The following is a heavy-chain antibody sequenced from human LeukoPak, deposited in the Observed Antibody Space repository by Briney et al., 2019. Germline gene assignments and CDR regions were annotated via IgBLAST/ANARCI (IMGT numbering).Heavy chain of an antibody. CDR3: ARQRSYYDSSGYYYAFDI. V-gene: IGHV5-51*01. D-gene: IGHD3-22*01. J-gene: IGHJ3*02. CDR2: IYPGDSDT. Sequence: GESLKISCKGSGYSFTSYWIGWVRQMPGKGLEWMGIIYPGDSDTRYSPSFQGQVTISADKPISTAYLQWSSLKASDTAMYYCARQRSYYDSSGYYYAFDIWGQGTMVTVSS. CDR1: GYSFTSYW.